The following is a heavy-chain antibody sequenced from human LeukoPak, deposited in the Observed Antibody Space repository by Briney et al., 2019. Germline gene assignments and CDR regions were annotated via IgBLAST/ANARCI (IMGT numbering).Heavy chain of an antibody. CDR3: ARDYYGSIDY. D-gene: IGHD3-10*01. CDR2: ITGDGSST. J-gene: IGHJ4*02. CDR1: GFNFGNYW. V-gene: IGHV3-74*01. Sequence: GGSLRLSCVAAGFNFGNYWMHWVRQAPGKEPVCISRITGDGSSTVYADPVTGRFTISRDNARNTLYLQMDSLRAEDTAVYYCARDYYGSIDYWGQGPLVTVSS.